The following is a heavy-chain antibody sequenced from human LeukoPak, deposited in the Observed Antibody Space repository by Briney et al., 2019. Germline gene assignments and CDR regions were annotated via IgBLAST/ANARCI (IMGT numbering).Heavy chain of an antibody. J-gene: IGHJ4*02. V-gene: IGHV4-39*07. CDR3: ARAIAAGTDYFDY. CDR1: GGSISSSSYY. CDR2: IYYSGST. Sequence: ASETLSLTCTVSGGSISSSSYYWGWIRQPPGKGLEWIGSIYYSGSTYYNPSLKSRVTISVDTSKNQFSLKLSSVTAADTAVYYRARAIAAGTDYFDYWGQGTLVTVSS. D-gene: IGHD6-13*01.